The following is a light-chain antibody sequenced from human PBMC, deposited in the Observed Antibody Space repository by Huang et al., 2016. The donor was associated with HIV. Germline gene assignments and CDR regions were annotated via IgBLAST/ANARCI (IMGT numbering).Light chain of an antibody. CDR2: GAS. CDR1: QTVLHSSNNKNY. V-gene: IGKV4-1*01. Sequence: DIVMTQSPDSMTVSLGERAPINCKSSQTVLHSSNNKNYLAWYPQTPGQPPKLLSYGASTRESGVPDRFIGGGSGTDFTLTITSLQAGDVAVYFCHQFYRTPQTFGQGTKVEIK. CDR3: HQFYRTPQT. J-gene: IGKJ1*01.